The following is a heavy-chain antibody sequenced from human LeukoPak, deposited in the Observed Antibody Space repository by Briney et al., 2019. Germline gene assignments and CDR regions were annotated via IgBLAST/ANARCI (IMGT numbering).Heavy chain of an antibody. Sequence: PSETLSLTCTVSGGSISSGGYYWNWIRQHPGKGLEWIGYIYYSGSTNYNPSLKSRVTISVDTSKNQFSLKLSSVTAADTAVYYCARDLNYVWGSTGAFDIWGQGTMVTVSS. CDR3: ARDLNYVWGSTGAFDI. V-gene: IGHV4-61*08. CDR2: IYYSGST. J-gene: IGHJ3*02. D-gene: IGHD3-16*01. CDR1: GGSISSGGYY.